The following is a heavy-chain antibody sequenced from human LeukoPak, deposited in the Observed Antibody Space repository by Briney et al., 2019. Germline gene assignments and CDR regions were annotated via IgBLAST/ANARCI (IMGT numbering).Heavy chain of an antibody. CDR1: GGSFNGYY. V-gene: IGHV4-34*01. Sequence: SETLSLTCAVYGGSFNGYYCSWIRQAPGKGLEWIGEINYSGRTSYNPSLKSRVTISLDTTKNQFSLNLTSVTAADTAVYYCARLRGIAAAAPFDYWGQGTLVTVSS. CDR2: INYSGRT. D-gene: IGHD6-13*01. CDR3: ARLRGIAAAAPFDY. J-gene: IGHJ4*02.